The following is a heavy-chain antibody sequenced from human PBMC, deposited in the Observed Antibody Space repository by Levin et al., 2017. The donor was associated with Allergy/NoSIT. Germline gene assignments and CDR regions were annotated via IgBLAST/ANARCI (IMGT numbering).Heavy chain of an antibody. CDR1: GFIFSNYG. CDR3: AKDTTYNSGCIDY. V-gene: IGHV3-30*18. Sequence: GGSLRLSCAASGFIFSNYGMHWVRLAPGRGLEWVAAMSYDGSNKFYADSVKGRFTISRDNSKNTLFLHMNSLRTEDTAVYYCAKDTTYNSGCIDYWGQGTLVTVSS. D-gene: IGHD6-19*01. J-gene: IGHJ4*02. CDR2: MSYDGSNK.